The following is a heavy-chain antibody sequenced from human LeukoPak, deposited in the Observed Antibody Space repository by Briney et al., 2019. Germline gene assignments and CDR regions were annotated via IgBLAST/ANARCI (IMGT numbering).Heavy chain of an antibody. CDR2: IWSDGSNK. J-gene: IGHJ4*02. V-gene: IGHV3-33*01. Sequence: PGGSLRLSCAASGITFSTSGMHWVRQAPGKGLEWVAFIWSDGSNKYHADSVKGRFTISRDNSKDTLYLQMNSLRAEDTAVYYCAGDKGTTCIDNWGQGALVTVSS. CDR3: AGDKGTTCIDN. D-gene: IGHD4-17*01. CDR1: GITFSTSG.